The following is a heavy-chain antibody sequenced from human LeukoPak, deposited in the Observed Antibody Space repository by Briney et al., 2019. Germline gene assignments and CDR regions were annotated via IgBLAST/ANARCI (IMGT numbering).Heavy chain of an antibody. Sequence: PSETLSLTCTVSGGSISTYYWSWLRQPPGKGLEWIGYIYYSGSANYNPSLKSRVTISVDTPKNQFSLKLSTVTAADTAVYYCSRLLWYGEPSIDYWGQGTLVTVSS. CDR1: GGSISTYY. J-gene: IGHJ4*02. CDR3: SRLLWYGEPSIDY. V-gene: IGHV4-59*08. D-gene: IGHD3-10*01. CDR2: IYYSGSA.